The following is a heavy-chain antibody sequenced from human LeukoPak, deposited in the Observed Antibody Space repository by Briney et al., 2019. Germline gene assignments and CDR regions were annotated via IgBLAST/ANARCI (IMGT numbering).Heavy chain of an antibody. Sequence: SETLSLTCTVSGDSINSLDSWSWVRQPPGKGLEWIGEMYLSGTTHSNPSVKSRVTISIDKSKNQFFLNLSSVTAADTAVYYCASSRSSSSEIDYWGQGTLVTVSS. CDR1: GDSINSLDS. D-gene: IGHD6-13*01. CDR3: ASSRSSSSEIDY. CDR2: MYLSGTT. J-gene: IGHJ4*02. V-gene: IGHV4-4*02.